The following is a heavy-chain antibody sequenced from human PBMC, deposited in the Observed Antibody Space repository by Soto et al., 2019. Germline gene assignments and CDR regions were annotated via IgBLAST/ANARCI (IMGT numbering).Heavy chain of an antibody. J-gene: IGHJ6*03. CDR3: AKDGIAARTDYYYMDV. CDR1: GFTFSSYG. Sequence: HPGGSLRLSCAASGFTFSSYGMHWVRQAPGKGLEWVAVISYDGSNKYYADSVKGRFTISRDNSKNTLYLQMNSLRAEDTAVYYCAKDGIAARTDYYYMDVWGKGTTVTVSS. V-gene: IGHV3-30*18. CDR2: ISYDGSNK. D-gene: IGHD6-6*01.